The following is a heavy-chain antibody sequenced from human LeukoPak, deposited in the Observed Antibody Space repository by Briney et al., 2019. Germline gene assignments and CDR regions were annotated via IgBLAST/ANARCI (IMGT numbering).Heavy chain of an antibody. J-gene: IGHJ4*02. CDR2: IYHSGST. Sequence: SETLSLTCTVSGYSISSGYYWGWIRQPPGKGLEWIGSIYHSGSTYYNPSLKSRVTISVDTSKNQFSLKLSSVTAADTAVYYCARDDYDYVWGSYRWYYFDYWGQGTLVTVSS. V-gene: IGHV4-38-2*02. D-gene: IGHD3-16*02. CDR3: ARDDYDYVWGSYRWYYFDY. CDR1: GYSISSGYY.